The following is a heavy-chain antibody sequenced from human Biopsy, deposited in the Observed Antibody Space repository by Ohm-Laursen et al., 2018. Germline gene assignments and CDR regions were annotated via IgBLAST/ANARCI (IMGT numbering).Heavy chain of an antibody. CDR2: ISSSGSFT. Sequence: SLRLSCAAPGFTFSPYSMNWVRQAPGQGLEWVSSISSSGSFTYFADSVKGRFTISRDNARNSLYLQMNSLRAEDTAVYYCGRGQTVAPGYYGMDVWGQGTTVTVSS. CDR3: GRGQTVAPGYYGMDV. V-gene: IGHV3-21*01. D-gene: IGHD4-17*01. J-gene: IGHJ6*02. CDR1: GFTFSPYS.